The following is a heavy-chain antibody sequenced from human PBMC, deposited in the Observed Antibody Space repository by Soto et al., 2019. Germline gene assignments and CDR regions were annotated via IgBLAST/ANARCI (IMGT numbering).Heavy chain of an antibody. CDR2: ISYAGNDN. CDR1: GFTLSSYV. V-gene: IGHV3-30-3*01. CDR3: ARDRQQWLEPAGGALPF. D-gene: IGHD6-19*01. J-gene: IGHJ3*01. Sequence: QVQLVESGGGVVQPGRSLRLSCAASGFTLSSYVMHWVRQAPGKGLEWVARISYAGNDNYYADSVKGRVTISRDNSKKTLYLQMTSLRADDTAVYYCARDRQQWLEPAGGALPFWGQGTMVIVSS.